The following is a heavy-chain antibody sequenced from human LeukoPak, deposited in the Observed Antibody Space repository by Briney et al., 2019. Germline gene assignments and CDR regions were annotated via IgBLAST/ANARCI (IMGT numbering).Heavy chain of an antibody. D-gene: IGHD3-10*01. V-gene: IGHV3-7*03. Sequence: GGSLRLSCGASGFTFSSHWMSWVRQAPGKGLEWVAIINPDGSWGTFVDSVKGRFTISRDNAKNTLYLQMNSLRVEDTAVYYCVHGWASYGSGSSEFFDYWGQGSLVTVSS. CDR3: VHGWASYGSGSSEFFDY. CDR2: INPDGSWG. CDR1: GFTFSSHW. J-gene: IGHJ4*02.